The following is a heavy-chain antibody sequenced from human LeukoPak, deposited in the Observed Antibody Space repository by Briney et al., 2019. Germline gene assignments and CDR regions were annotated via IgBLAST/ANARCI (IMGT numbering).Heavy chain of an antibody. J-gene: IGHJ4*02. CDR1: GYTFTSYG. V-gene: IGHV1-18*01. CDR2: ISAYNGNT. CDR3: AREKYYDSSGAFDY. Sequence: GASVKVSCKASGYTFTSYGISWVRQAPGQGLEWMGWISAYNGNTNYAQKLQGRVTMTTDTSTSTAYMELRSPRSDDTAVYYCAREKYYDSSGAFDYWGQGTLVTVSS. D-gene: IGHD3-22*01.